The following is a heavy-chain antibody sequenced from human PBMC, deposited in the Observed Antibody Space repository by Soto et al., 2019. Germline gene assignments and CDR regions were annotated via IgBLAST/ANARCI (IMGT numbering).Heavy chain of an antibody. V-gene: IGHV4-39*01. J-gene: IGHJ2*01. D-gene: IGHD3-10*01. Sequence: QLQLQESGPGLVKPSETLSLTCTVSGGSFSSSSYYWGWIRQPPGKGLEWIGSIYYSGSTYYNPSSASRVTICVDTSDNQFSLRLSCVSAPDTAVYYGARPVAEGSGSYYTRGWHFYLWGRGTLVTFSP. CDR3: ARPVAEGSGSYYTRGWHFYL. CDR1: GGSFSSSSYY. CDR2: IYYSGST.